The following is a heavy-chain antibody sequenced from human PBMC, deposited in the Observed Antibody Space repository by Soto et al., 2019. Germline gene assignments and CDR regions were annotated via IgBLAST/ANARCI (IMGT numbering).Heavy chain of an antibody. J-gene: IGHJ4*02. CDR3: AKDPTTVPRGYFDD. Sequence: GGSLRLSCTASGFTFSRYAMSWVRQAPGKGLEWVAIISSSGDKTYYSDSVHGRFTLSRDNSMNTLYLQMNSLRADDTAVYYCAKDPTTVPRGYFDDWGQGTLVTVSS. CDR1: GFTFSRYA. D-gene: IGHD4-17*01. V-gene: IGHV3-23*01. CDR2: ISSSGDKT.